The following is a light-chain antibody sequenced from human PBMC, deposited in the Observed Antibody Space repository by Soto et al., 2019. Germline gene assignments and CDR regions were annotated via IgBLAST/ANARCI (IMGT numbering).Light chain of an antibody. Sequence: EIVMTQSPATLSVSPGERATLSCRASQSVTSNLAWYQQKPGQAPRLLIYSASTRATGIPARFNGSGSGTEFTLTISRLQSEDFAIYFCQQYNTWPETFGQGTKVEIK. CDR2: SAS. J-gene: IGKJ1*01. CDR3: QQYNTWPET. V-gene: IGKV3-15*01. CDR1: QSVTSN.